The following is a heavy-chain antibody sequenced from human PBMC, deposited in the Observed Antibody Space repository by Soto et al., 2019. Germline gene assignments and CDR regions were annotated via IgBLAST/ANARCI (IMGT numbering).Heavy chain of an antibody. CDR1: RYMFTGND. V-gene: IGHV1-2*02. CDR3: APHYPGSSAYFAH. CDR2: INPNSGAT. J-gene: IGHJ4*02. D-gene: IGHD3-16*01. Sequence: QVQLVQSGAEVKKPGSSVKVSCKASRYMFTGNDMSWVRQAPGQGLEYMGWINPNSGATNYAQKFPGRVTRTWATSISTSNVALSRLISDDTAVYYGAPHYPGSSAYFAHWGQGTLVTVAS.